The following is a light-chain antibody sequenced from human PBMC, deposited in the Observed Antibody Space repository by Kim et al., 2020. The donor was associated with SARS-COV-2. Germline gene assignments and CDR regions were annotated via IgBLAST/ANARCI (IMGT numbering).Light chain of an antibody. J-gene: IGKJ2*03. Sequence: SPGQRAKLSCRASQNVDSSSLAWYQQKPGQAPSILIYATSTRAADIPDRFSGSGSGTDFTLTINRLETEDFAVYYCQQYGGSPLYSFGQGTKLEI. V-gene: IGKV3-20*01. CDR2: ATS. CDR3: QQYGGSPLYS. CDR1: QNVDSSS.